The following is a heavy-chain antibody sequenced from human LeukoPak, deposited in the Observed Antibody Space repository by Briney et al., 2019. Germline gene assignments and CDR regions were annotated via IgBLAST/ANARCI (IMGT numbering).Heavy chain of an antibody. J-gene: IGHJ4*02. CDR1: RYTFTGYY. V-gene: IGHV1-2*02. Sequence: ASVKVSCKASRYTFTGYYMNWVRQAPGQGLEWMGWINPNSGVTDYAQNFQGRVNMTRDTSISTAYVELSRLRSDDTAVYYCARDAGEGYTYGRYYFDYWGQGTLVTVSS. D-gene: IGHD5-18*01. CDR2: INPNSGVT. CDR3: ARDAGEGYTYGRYYFDY.